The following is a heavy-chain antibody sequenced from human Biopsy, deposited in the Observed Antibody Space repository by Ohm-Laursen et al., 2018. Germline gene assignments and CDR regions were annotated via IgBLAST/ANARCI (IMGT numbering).Heavy chain of an antibody. Sequence: ASVKASCKASGYTFAGYYLHWVRQAPGHGLECMGWINPNSGNANYAQSFQGRLTVTRDTSISTAYMELTSLAFDDTAIYYCARVPAYPSIDGYYGLDLWGQGTTVIVSS. J-gene: IGHJ6*02. CDR2: INPNSGNA. CDR3: ARVPAYPSIDGYYGLDL. V-gene: IGHV1-2*02. CDR1: GYTFAGYY. D-gene: IGHD3-9*01.